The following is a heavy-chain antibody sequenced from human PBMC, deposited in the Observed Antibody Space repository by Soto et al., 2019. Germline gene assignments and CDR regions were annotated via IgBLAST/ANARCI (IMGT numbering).Heavy chain of an antibody. CDR1: GFTFSSYA. Sequence: PGGSLRLSCAACGFTFSSYAMHWVRQAPGKGLEWVAVISYDGSNKYYADSVKGRFTISRDNSKNTLYLQMNSLRAEDTAVYYCARVGVVAATYYYYGMDVWGQGTTVTV. CDR2: ISYDGSNK. D-gene: IGHD2-15*01. V-gene: IGHV3-30-3*01. CDR3: ARVGVVAATYYYYGMDV. J-gene: IGHJ6*02.